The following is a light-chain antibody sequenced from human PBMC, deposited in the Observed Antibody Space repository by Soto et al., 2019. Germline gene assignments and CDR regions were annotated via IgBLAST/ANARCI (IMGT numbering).Light chain of an antibody. Sequence: DIVMTQSPDSLAVSLGERATINCKSSQSVLYTSTNKNYLAWYQQKPGQPPKVLIYWASTRESGVPDRFSGSGSETDFTLTISSLQAEDVAVYYCQQYYSTPLTFGPGTKVDIK. V-gene: IGKV4-1*01. CDR1: QSVLYTSTNKNY. CDR2: WAS. CDR3: QQYYSTPLT. J-gene: IGKJ3*01.